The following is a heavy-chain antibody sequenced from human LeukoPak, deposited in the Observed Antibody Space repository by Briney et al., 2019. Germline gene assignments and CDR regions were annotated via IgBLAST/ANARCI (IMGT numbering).Heavy chain of an antibody. V-gene: IGHV3-7*01. CDR3: AKTSLSDASGHYYYMDV. Sequence: PGGSLRLSCAASGFTFSNYWMTWVRQAPGKGLEWVANIKQDGSDKFYVDSVKGRFTISRDNAKNSLSPQVNNLRTEDTALYYCAKTSLSDASGHYYYMDVWGKGTTVTVSS. J-gene: IGHJ6*03. CDR2: IKQDGSDK. CDR1: GFTFSNYW. D-gene: IGHD3-3*01.